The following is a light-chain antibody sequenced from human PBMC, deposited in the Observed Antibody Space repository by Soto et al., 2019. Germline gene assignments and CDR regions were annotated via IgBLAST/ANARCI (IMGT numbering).Light chain of an antibody. V-gene: IGKV3-15*01. CDR3: QQYNNWWT. Sequence: EIVMTQSPATLSVSPGERATLSCRASQSVSNSLAWYQQKPGQAPRLLIYGASTRATGIPARFSGSGSETEFTLTISSLQSEDSAVYYCQQYNNWWTFGQGTKVEIK. J-gene: IGKJ1*01. CDR1: QSVSNS. CDR2: GAS.